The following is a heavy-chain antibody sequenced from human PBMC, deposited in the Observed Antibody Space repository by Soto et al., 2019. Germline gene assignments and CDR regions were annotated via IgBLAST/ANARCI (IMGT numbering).Heavy chain of an antibody. CDR1: GGTFSSYA. CDR2: IIPIFGTA. Sequence: SVKVSCKASGGTFSSYAISWVRQAPGQGLEWMGGIIPIFGTANYAQKFQGRVTITADESTSTAYMELSSLRSEDTAVYYCARDRSSISRALDPWGQGTLVTVSS. D-gene: IGHD6-6*01. J-gene: IGHJ5*02. V-gene: IGHV1-69*13. CDR3: ARDRSSISRALDP.